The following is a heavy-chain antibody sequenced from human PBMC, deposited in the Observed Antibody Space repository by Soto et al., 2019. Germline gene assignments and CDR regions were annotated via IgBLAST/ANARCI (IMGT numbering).Heavy chain of an antibody. D-gene: IGHD6-6*01. V-gene: IGHV1-46*01. CDR3: ASTSSSRRYAFDI. CDR1: GYTFTSYY. Sequence: ASVKVSCKASGYTFTSYYMHWVRQAPGQGLEWMGIINPSGGSTSYAQKFQGRVTMTRDTSTSTVYMELSSLRSDDTAVYYCASTSSSRRYAFDIWGQGAMVTVSS. J-gene: IGHJ3*02. CDR2: INPSGGST.